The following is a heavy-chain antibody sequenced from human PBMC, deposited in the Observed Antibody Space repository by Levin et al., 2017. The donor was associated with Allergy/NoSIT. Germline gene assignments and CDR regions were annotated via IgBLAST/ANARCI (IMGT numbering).Heavy chain of an antibody. CDR2: ISGSGGST. Sequence: GGSLRLSCAASGFIFNNYAMNWVRQAPGKGLEWVSTISGSGGSTYYADSVKGRFTISRDNSKNTLDLQMNSLRVEDTAVYYCAKEERASGWYGIDYWGQGTLVTVSS. D-gene: IGHD6-19*01. J-gene: IGHJ4*02. CDR1: GFIFNNYA. CDR3: AKEERASGWYGIDY. V-gene: IGHV3-23*01.